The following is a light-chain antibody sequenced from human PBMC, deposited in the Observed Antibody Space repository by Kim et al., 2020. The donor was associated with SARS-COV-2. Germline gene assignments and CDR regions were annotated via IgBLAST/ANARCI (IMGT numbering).Light chain of an antibody. CDR2: GAS. V-gene: IGKV3-20*01. CDR3: QQYGGSPKA. J-gene: IGKJ2*01. CDR1: QTVSKNY. Sequence: LSPGEGATRSCRASQTVSKNYLAWYQHKPGQAPRLLIYGASSRATDVPDRFSGRGSGTEFTLTISRLEPEDFAVYYCQQYGGSPKAFGQGTKLEI.